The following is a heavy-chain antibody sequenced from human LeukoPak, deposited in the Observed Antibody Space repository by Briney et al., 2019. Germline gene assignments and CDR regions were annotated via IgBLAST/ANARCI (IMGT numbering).Heavy chain of an antibody. V-gene: IGHV3-30*03. D-gene: IGHD6-13*01. Sequence: GRSLRLSCAASGFTFSSYGMHWVRQAPGKGLEWVAVISYDGSNKYYAGSVKGRFTISRDNSKNTLYLQMNSLRAEDTAVYYCARKGSDSSSWSYYYYYYMDVWGKGTTVTVSS. CDR3: ARKGSDSSSWSYYYYYYMDV. J-gene: IGHJ6*03. CDR2: ISYDGSNK. CDR1: GFTFSSYG.